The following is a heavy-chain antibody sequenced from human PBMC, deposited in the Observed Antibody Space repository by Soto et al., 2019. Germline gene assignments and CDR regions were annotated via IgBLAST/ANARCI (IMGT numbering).Heavy chain of an antibody. CDR2: INHSGST. V-gene: IGHV4-34*01. D-gene: IGHD2-15*01. J-gene: IGHJ6*03. Sequence: SETLSLTCAVYGGSFSGYYWSWIRQPPGKGLEWIGEINHSGSTNYNPSLKSRVTISVDTSKNQFSLKLSSVTAADTAVYYGARVRPGYCSGGSCYGGSYYYYYMDVWGKGTTVTVSS. CDR1: GGSFSGYY. CDR3: ARVRPGYCSGGSCYGGSYYYYYMDV.